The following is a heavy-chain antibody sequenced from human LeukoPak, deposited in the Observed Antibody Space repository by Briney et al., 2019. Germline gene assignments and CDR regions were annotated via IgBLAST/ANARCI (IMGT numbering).Heavy chain of an antibody. CDR1: GGSLSSHY. V-gene: IGHV4-59*11. CDR3: ARLLDNDISGDPDTFDV. CDR2: ISYTGRT. Sequence: LESLSLTCTASGGSLSSHYWRWIRQPPGKRLEWIAYISYTGRTKYNPSLQSRVTISIDTSKSQFSLKLTSVTSADTAVYSCARLLDNDISGDPDTFDVWGQGTTVIVSS. J-gene: IGHJ3*01. D-gene: IGHD3-22*01.